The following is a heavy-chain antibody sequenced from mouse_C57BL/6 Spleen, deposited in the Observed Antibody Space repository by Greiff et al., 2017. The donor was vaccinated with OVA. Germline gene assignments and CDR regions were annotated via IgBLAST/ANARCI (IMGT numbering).Heavy chain of an antibody. CDR3: ARWWDAAY. Sequence: EVQLVESGPGLVKPSQSLSLTCSVTGYSITSGYYWNWIRQFPGNKLEWMGYISYDGSNNYNPSLKNRISITRDTSKNQFFLKLNSVTTEDTATYYCARWWDAAYWGQGTLVTVSA. D-gene: IGHD1-1*02. V-gene: IGHV3-6*01. J-gene: IGHJ3*01. CDR1: GYSITSGYY. CDR2: ISYDGSN.